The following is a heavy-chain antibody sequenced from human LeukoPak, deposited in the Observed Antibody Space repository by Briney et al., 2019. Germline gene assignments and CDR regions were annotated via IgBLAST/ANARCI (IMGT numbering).Heavy chain of an antibody. J-gene: IGHJ4*02. V-gene: IGHV5-51*01. Sequence: GESLKISCKGSGYSLTSYWIGWVRQMPGKGLEWMGIIYPGDSDTRYSPSFQGHVTISADKSISTAYLQWSSLKASDTAMYYCARHKDCSSTSCYPDYWGQGTLVTVSS. CDR1: GYSLTSYW. CDR3: ARHKDCSSTSCYPDY. D-gene: IGHD2-2*01. CDR2: IYPGDSDT.